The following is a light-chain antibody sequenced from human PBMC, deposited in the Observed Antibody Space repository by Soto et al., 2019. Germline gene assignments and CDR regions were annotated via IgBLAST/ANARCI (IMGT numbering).Light chain of an antibody. CDR1: QSISSY. CDR3: QQSYSTPPDT. J-gene: IGKJ2*01. V-gene: IGKV1-39*01. CDR2: AAS. Sequence: DIQMTQSPSSLYASVGDRVTITCRASQSISSYLNWYQQKPGKAPKLLIYAASSLQSGVPSRFSGSGSGTDFTLTISSLQPEDFATYYCQQSYSTPPDTFGQGTKLEIK.